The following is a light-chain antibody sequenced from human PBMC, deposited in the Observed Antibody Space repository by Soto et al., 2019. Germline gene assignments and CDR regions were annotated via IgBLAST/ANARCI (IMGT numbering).Light chain of an antibody. CDR1: SSDVGSYNL. CDR2: EGS. J-gene: IGLJ2*01. Sequence: QSALTQPASVSGSPGQSITISCTGTSSDVGSYNLVSWYQQHPGKDPKLMIYEGSKRPSGVSNRFSSSKSGNTASLTISGLQAEDEADYYCCSYAGSSSHVVFGGGTKLTVL. CDR3: CSYAGSSSHVV. V-gene: IGLV2-23*01.